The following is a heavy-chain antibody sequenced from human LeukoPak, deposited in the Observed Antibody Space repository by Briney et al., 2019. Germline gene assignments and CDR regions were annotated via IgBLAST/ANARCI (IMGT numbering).Heavy chain of an antibody. CDR1: GFTFSSYW. CDR3: ARGYCSSTSCLYDV. V-gene: IGHV3-74*01. J-gene: IGHJ6*02. Sequence: GGSLRLSCAASGFTFSSYWMHWVRQAPGKGLVWVSRINSDGSSTSYADSVKGRFTISRDNAKDTRYLQMNSLRAEDTAVYYCARGYCSSTSCLYDVWGQGTTVTVSS. D-gene: IGHD2-2*01. CDR2: INSDGSST.